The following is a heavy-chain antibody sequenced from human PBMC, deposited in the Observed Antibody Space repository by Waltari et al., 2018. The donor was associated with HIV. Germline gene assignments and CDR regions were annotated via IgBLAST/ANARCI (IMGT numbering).Heavy chain of an antibody. Sequence: EVLLVESGGGLVSPGGSLSLSCAASGFTFSTYWMHWVRQAPGKGLVWVSRIDEYGGITNYADSVEGRFTISRDNAKNTLYLQMNNLRAEDTATYYCARDLSGYSDYWGQGTLVTVSS. V-gene: IGHV3-74*01. CDR3: ARDLSGYSDY. J-gene: IGHJ4*02. D-gene: IGHD3-3*01. CDR1: GFTFSTYW. CDR2: IDEYGGIT.